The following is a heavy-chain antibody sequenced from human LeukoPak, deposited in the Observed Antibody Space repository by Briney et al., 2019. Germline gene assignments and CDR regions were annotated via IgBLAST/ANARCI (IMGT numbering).Heavy chain of an antibody. CDR2: ISGSGGST. CDR3: AKEWGVDYGLRY. V-gene: IGHV3-23*01. Sequence: GGSLRLSCAASGFTFSSYARSWFRQAPGKGLEWVSTISGSGGSTYYADSVKGRFTISRDNIKNTLYLQMNSLRADDTAVYYCAKEWGVDYGLRYWGQGTLVTVSS. CDR1: GFTFSSYA. J-gene: IGHJ4*02. D-gene: IGHD4-17*01.